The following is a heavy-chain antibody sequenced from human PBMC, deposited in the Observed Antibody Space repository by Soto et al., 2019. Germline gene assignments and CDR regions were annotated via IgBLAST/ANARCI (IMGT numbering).Heavy chain of an antibody. CDR2: IYYSGST. V-gene: IGHV4-39*01. CDR1: GGSISSSSYY. D-gene: IGHD2-8*02. J-gene: IGHJ5*02. Sequence: SETLSLTCTVSGGSISSSSYYWGWIRQPPGKGLEWIGSIYYSGSTYYNPSLKSRVTISVDTSKNQFSLKLSSVTAADTAVYYCERHESGGVVDPWGQGTLVTSPQ. CDR3: ERHESGGVVDP.